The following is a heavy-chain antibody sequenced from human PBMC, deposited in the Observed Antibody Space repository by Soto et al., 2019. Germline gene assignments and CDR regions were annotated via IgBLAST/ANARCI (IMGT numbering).Heavy chain of an antibody. V-gene: IGHV1-69*01. CDR1: GGTFSSYC. CDR3: ARSQGSSTSLEIYYYYYYGMDV. Sequence: QVQLVQSGAEVKKPGSSVKVSCKASGGTFSSYCISWVRQAPGQGLEWMGGIIPMSGTANYAQKFQGRVKITADESTSTAYMELSSMRSEDTAVYYCARSQGSSTSLEIYYYYYYGMDVWGQGTTVTVSS. J-gene: IGHJ6*02. CDR2: IIPMSGTA. D-gene: IGHD2-2*01.